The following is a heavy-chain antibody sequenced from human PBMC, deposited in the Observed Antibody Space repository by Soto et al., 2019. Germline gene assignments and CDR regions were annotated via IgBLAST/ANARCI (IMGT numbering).Heavy chain of an antibody. CDR2: IRSQSDGGTR. J-gene: IGHJ4*02. CDR3: ATAPGYWGSAPLDF. V-gene: IGHV3-15*07. D-gene: IGHD7-27*01. Sequence: DVQLVESRGGLVKPGGSLRLSCVASGLTFSDAWMNWLRQVPGKGPEWVARIRSQSDGGTRDYTAPVNGRFTISRDDSKSTLYLQMNSLKTDDTAIYYCATAPGYWGSAPLDFWGQGTLVTVSS. CDR1: GLTFSDAW.